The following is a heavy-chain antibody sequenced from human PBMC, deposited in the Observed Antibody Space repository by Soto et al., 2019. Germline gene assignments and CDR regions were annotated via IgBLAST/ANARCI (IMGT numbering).Heavy chain of an antibody. D-gene: IGHD3-16*01. Sequence: QVQLVQSGAEVKKPGASVKVSCKASGYTFTTYGISWIRQAPGQGLEWMGWISAYNGNTNYAQKFQGRVTMTTDTSTSTAYMELRSLRADDTAVYYCAIVVVLITPDAFDVWGQGKMVTVSS. CDR3: AIVVVLITPDAFDV. CDR2: ISAYNGNT. V-gene: IGHV1-18*01. J-gene: IGHJ3*01. CDR1: GYTFTTYG.